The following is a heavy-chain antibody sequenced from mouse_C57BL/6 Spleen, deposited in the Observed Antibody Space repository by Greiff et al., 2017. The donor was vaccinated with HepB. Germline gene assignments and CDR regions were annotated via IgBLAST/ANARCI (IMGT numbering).Heavy chain of an antibody. V-gene: IGHV1-26*01. CDR2: INPNNGGT. CDR1: GYTFTDYY. D-gene: IGHD1-3*01. J-gene: IGHJ4*01. CDR3: ESRWRSGGKDAMDY. Sequence: EVQLQQSGPELVKPGASVKISCKASGYTFTDYYMNWVKQSHGKSLEWIGDINPNNGGTSYNQKFKGKATLTVDKSSSTAYMELRRLTSEDSAVYYCESRWRSGGKDAMDYWGQGTSVTVSS.